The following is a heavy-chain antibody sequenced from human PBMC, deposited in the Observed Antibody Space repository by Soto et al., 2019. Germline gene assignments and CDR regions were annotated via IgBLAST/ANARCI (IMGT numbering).Heavy chain of an antibody. J-gene: IGHJ5*02. CDR1: GGSISSGDYY. V-gene: IGHV4-30-4*01. CDR3: ARERLRYFDWLPLSEWFDP. D-gene: IGHD3-9*01. Sequence: QVQLQESGPGLVKPSQTLSLTCTVSGGSISSGDYYWSWIRQPPGKGLEWIGYIYYSGSTYYNPSLKSRVTISVDTSKNQFSLKLSSVTAADTAVYYCARERLRYFDWLPLSEWFDPWGQGTLVTVSS. CDR2: IYYSGST.